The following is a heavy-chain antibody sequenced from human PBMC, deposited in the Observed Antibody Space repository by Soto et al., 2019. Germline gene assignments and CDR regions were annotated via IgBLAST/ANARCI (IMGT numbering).Heavy chain of an antibody. D-gene: IGHD2-2*01. V-gene: IGHV4-59*01. CDR1: GDSISSFY. Sequence: QVQLQESGPGLVKPSETLSLTCTVSGDSISSFYWTWIRQPPGKGLEWVGYIFSSGSTNYNPSLKSRVTISVDTSEIQFSLELTSVTAADTAVYYCARVGYCSSTPCWPIGYFEYWGQGTLVTVSS. CDR2: IFSSGST. CDR3: ARVGYCSSTPCWPIGYFEY. J-gene: IGHJ4*02.